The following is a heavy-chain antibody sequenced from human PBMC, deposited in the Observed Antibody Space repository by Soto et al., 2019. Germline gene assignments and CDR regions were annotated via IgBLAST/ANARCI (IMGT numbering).Heavy chain of an antibody. D-gene: IGHD3-16*01. Sequence: GGSLRLSCATSGFPFSHYWMHWVRQTPGKGLVWVSRINPAGTITNYADSVEGRFTISRDNADSALFLQMNSLSAEDTAIYYCTSDTFGLRDTWGQGTLVTVSS. CDR3: TSDTFGLRDT. CDR2: INPAGTIT. V-gene: IGHV3-74*01. J-gene: IGHJ5*02. CDR1: GFPFSHYW.